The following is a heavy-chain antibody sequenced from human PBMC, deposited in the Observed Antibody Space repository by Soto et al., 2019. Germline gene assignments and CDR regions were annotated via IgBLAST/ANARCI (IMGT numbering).Heavy chain of an antibody. J-gene: IGHJ4*02. CDR2: IIPIFGTA. D-gene: IGHD3-22*01. V-gene: IGHV1-69*13. Sequence: SVKVSCKASGYTFTSYGLSWVRQAPGQGLEWMGGIIPIFGTANYAQKFQGRVTITADESTSTAYMELSSLRSEDTAVYYCARVHRHGYSFDYWGQGTLVTVSS. CDR3: ARVHRHGYSFDY. CDR1: GYTFTSYG.